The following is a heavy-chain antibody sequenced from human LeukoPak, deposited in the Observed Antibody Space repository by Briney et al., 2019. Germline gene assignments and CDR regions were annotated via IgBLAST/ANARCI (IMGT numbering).Heavy chain of an antibody. CDR1: GFTFSSYG. Sequence: PGGSLRLSCAASGFTFSSYGMHWVRQAPGKGLEWVAFIRYDGSNKYYADSVKGRFTISRDNSKNTLYLQMNSLRAEDTAVYYCAKWGIAARQYDYWGQGTLVTVSS. CDR3: AKWGIAARQYDY. D-gene: IGHD6-6*01. J-gene: IGHJ4*02. V-gene: IGHV3-30*02. CDR2: IRYDGSNK.